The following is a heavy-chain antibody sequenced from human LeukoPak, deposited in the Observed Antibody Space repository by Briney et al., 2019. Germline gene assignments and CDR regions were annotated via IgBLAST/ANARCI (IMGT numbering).Heavy chain of an antibody. Sequence: WASVKVSCKASGGTFSSYAISWVRQAPGQGLEWMGGIIPIFGTENYAQKFQGRVTITADESTSTAYMELSSLRSEDTAVYYCARWGSSWEFDYWGQGTLVTVSS. CDR2: IIPIFGTE. CDR3: ARWGSSWEFDY. CDR1: GGTFSSYA. V-gene: IGHV1-69*13. J-gene: IGHJ4*02. D-gene: IGHD6-13*01.